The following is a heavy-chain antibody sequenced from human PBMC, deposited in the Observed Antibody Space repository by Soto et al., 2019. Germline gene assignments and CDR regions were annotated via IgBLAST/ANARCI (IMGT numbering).Heavy chain of an antibody. D-gene: IGHD3-10*01. V-gene: IGHV3-11*01. CDR2: ISSSGSTI. CDR3: ARVSWFGEFDYYYYMDV. Sequence: GGSLRLSCAASGFTFSDYYMSWIRQAPGKGLEWVSYISSSGSTIYYADSVKGRFTISRDNAKNSLYLQMNSLRAEDTAVYYCARVSWFGEFDYYYYMDVWGKGTTVTVSS. J-gene: IGHJ6*03. CDR1: GFTFSDYY.